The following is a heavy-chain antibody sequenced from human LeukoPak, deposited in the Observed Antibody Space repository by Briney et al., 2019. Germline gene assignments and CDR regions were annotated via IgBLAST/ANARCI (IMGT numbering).Heavy chain of an antibody. CDR3: ARTNDYDSSGYQGTGTYYYCMDI. V-gene: IGHV1-46*01. J-gene: IGHJ6*02. CDR1: GYTFTSYY. D-gene: IGHD3-22*01. Sequence: GASVKVSCKASGYTFTSYYMHWVRQAPGQGLEWLGIVNPSAASTTYAQKFQGRVTMTRDTSTSTVYMELSSLRSDDTAVYYCARTNDYDSSGYQGTGTYYYCMDIWGQGTTVTVSS. CDR2: VNPSAAST.